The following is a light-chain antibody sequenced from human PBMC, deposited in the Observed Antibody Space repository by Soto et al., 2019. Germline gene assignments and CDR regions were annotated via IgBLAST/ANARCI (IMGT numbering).Light chain of an antibody. CDR3: QVWDGSTHHLV. CDR2: YDV. CDR1: KVGSKS. V-gene: IGLV3-21*04. Sequence: SYELTQPPSVSVAPGRTAIITCGGSKVGSKSVHWYQQKPGQAPVLVIYYDVDWPSGIPERFSSSNSGDTATLTIASVEAGDEADYYCQVWDGSTHHLVFGGGTKLTVL. J-gene: IGLJ3*02.